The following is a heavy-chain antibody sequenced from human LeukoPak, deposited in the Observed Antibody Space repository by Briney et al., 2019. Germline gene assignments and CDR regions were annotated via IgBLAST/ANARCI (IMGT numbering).Heavy chain of an antibody. CDR3: ARGSVRYDFWSGYSGPIDY. CDR2: INHSGST. Sequence: PSETLSLTCAVYGGSFGGYYWSWIRQPPGKGLEWIGEINHSGSTNYNPSLKSRVTISVGTSKNQFSLKLSSVTAADTAVYYCARGSVRYDFWSGYSGPIDYWGQGTLVTVSS. V-gene: IGHV4-34*01. D-gene: IGHD3-3*01. J-gene: IGHJ4*02. CDR1: GGSFGGYY.